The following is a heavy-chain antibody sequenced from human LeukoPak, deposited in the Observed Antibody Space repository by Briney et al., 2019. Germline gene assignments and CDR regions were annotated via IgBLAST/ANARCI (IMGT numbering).Heavy chain of an antibody. V-gene: IGHV3-23*01. D-gene: IGHD6-13*01. Sequence: GGSLRLPCTVSGFIFSNSGMHWVRRAPGKGLEWVSAISGSGGSTYYADSVKGRFTISRDNSKNTLYLQMNSLRAEDTAVYYCAKAIAAAGTFDYWGQGTLVTVSS. CDR1: GFIFSNSG. CDR2: ISGSGGST. CDR3: AKAIAAAGTFDY. J-gene: IGHJ4*02.